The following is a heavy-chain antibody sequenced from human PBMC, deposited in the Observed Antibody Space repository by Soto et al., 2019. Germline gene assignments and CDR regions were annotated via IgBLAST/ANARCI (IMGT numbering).Heavy chain of an antibody. V-gene: IGHV3-48*01. CDR3: ASSTQSTIPPPDYDYGDYVQDY. Sequence: PGGSLRLSCAASGFTFSSYSMNWVRQAPGKGLEWVSYISSSSSTIYYADSVKGRFTISRDNAKNSLYLQMNSLRAEDTAVYYCASSTQSTIPPPDYDYGDYVQDYWGQGTLVTVSS. CDR2: ISSSSSTI. D-gene: IGHD4-17*01. J-gene: IGHJ4*02. CDR1: GFTFSSYS.